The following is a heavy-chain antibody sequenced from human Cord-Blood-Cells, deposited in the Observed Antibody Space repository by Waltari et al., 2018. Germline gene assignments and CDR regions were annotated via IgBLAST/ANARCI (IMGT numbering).Heavy chain of an antibody. J-gene: IGHJ4*02. CDR2: ISYDGSNK. Sequence: QVQLVESGGGVVQPGRSLSLPCAAPGFTFSSHALHWVRQAPGKGLEWVAVISYDGSNKYYADSVKGRFTISRDNSKNTLYLQMNSLRAEDTAVYYCARDPYDSSGYYFDYWGQGTLVTVSS. CDR1: GFTFSSHA. D-gene: IGHD3-22*01. V-gene: IGHV3-30-3*01. CDR3: ARDPYDSSGYYFDY.